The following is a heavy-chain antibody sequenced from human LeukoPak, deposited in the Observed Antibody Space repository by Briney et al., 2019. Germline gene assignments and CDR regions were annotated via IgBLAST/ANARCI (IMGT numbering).Heavy chain of an antibody. CDR3: ARDPPTVTLTFDH. Sequence: GASVKVSCKASGYTFTGYYMHWVRQAPGQGLEWMGWINPNSGGTNYAQKFQGRVTMTRDTSISTAYMELSRLRSDDTAVYYCARDPPTVTLTFDHWGQGTLVTVSS. CDR2: INPNSGGT. CDR1: GYTFTGYY. V-gene: IGHV1-2*02. J-gene: IGHJ4*02. D-gene: IGHD4-11*01.